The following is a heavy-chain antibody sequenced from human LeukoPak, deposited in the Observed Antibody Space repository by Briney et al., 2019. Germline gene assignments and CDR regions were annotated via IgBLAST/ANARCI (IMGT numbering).Heavy chain of an antibody. CDR3: ARVATASHYYYMDV. V-gene: IGHV3-21*01. J-gene: IGHJ6*03. CDR2: ISSSSSYI. Sequence: GGSLRLSCAASGSTFSSYSMNWVRQAPGKGLEWVSSISSSSSYIYYADSVKGRFTISRDNAKNSLHLQMNSLRAEDTAVYYCARVATASHYYYMDVWGKGTTVTVSS. D-gene: IGHD5-12*01. CDR1: GSTFSSYS.